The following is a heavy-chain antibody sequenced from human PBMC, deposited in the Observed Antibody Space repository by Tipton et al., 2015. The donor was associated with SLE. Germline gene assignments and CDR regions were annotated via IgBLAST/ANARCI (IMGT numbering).Heavy chain of an antibody. CDR1: GFTFGDYA. J-gene: IGHJ3*02. CDR3: TRDAGYSSRDAFDI. CDR2: IRGKAYGGTT. Sequence: SLRLSCTASGFTFGDYAMSWFRQAPGKGLEWVGFIRGKAYGGTTEYAASVKGRFTISRDDSKSIAYLQMNSLKTEDTAVYYCTRDAGYSSRDAFDIWGQGTMVTVSS. V-gene: IGHV3-49*03. D-gene: IGHD6-13*01.